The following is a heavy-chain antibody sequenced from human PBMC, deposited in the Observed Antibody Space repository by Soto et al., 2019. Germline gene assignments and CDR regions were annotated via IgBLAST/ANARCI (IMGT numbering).Heavy chain of an antibody. J-gene: IGHJ4*02. Sequence: GSLSLSCSASGFTFSSYAMIWVRQAPGKGLEWVSSIICSWGSTYYADSVKGRFTIDRDNSKNTLYLQMNRLRAEDTAVYYCSKLSTPSGYIVVVVAGTAYFHXWGQGTLVTVSX. CDR2: IICSWGST. V-gene: IGHV3-23*01. CDR1: GFTFSSYA. D-gene: IGHD2-15*01. CDR3: SKLSTPSGYIVVVVAGTAYFHX.